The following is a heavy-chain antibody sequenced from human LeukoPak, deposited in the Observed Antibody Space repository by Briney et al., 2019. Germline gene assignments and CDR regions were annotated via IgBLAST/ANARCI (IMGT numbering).Heavy chain of an antibody. CDR2: IGASDGRT. CDR3: AKENWFGDFSNWFDP. J-gene: IGHJ5*02. Sequence: PGGSLRLSCAASGFTFSSYAMSWVRQAPGKGLEWISAIGASDGRTHYADSVKGRFTISRDNAKNTLYLQMNSLRAEDTAIYYCAKENWFGDFSNWFDPWGQGTLVTVSS. D-gene: IGHD3-10*01. CDR1: GFTFSSYA. V-gene: IGHV3-23*01.